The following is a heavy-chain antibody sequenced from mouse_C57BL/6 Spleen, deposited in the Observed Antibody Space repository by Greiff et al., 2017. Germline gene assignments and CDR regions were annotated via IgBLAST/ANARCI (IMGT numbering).Heavy chain of an antibody. CDR3: ARSRYYYGSAVELYFDY. CDR2: IYPGSGNT. Sequence: QVQLQQSGAELVRPGASVKLSCKASGYTFTDYYINWVKQRPGQGLEWIARIYPGSGNTYYNEKFKGKATLTAEKSSSTAYMQLSSLTSEDSAVYFCARSRYYYGSAVELYFDYWGQGTTLTVSS. V-gene: IGHV1-76*01. CDR1: GYTFTDYY. J-gene: IGHJ2*01. D-gene: IGHD1-1*01.